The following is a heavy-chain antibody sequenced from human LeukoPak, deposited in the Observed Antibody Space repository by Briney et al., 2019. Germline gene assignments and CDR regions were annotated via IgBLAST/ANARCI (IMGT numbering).Heavy chain of an antibody. D-gene: IGHD6-19*01. CDR1: GFTFSSYG. CDR3: AREGSGSGWYFDY. J-gene: IGHJ4*02. Sequence: PGRSLRLSCAASGFTFSSYGMHWVRQAPGKGLEWVAVTSYDGSNKYYADSVKGRFTISRDNSKNTPYLQMNGLRAEDTAVYYCAREGSGSGWYFDYWGQGTLVTVSS. CDR2: TSYDGSNK. V-gene: IGHV3-30*03.